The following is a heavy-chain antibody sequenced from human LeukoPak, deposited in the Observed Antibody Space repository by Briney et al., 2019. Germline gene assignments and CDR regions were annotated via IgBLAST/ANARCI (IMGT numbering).Heavy chain of an antibody. CDR1: GGSFSGYY. D-gene: IGHD6-13*01. V-gene: IGHV4-59*01. CDR2: IYYSGST. J-gene: IGHJ3*02. CDR3: ARDLGGSSRVNAFDI. Sequence: SETLSLTCAVYGGSFSGYYWSWIRQPPGKGLEWIGYIYYSGSTNYNPSLKSRVTISVDTSKNQFSLKLSSVTAADTAVYYCARDLGGSSRVNAFDIWGQGTMVTVSS.